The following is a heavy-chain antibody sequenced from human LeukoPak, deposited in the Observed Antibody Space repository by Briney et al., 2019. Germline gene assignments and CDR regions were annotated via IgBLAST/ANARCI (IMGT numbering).Heavy chain of an antibody. CDR1: GGTFSSYA. V-gene: IGHV1-69*04. D-gene: IGHD6-13*01. Sequence: SVRVSCKASGGTFSSYAISWVRQAPGQGLEWMGRIIPILGIANYAQKFQGRVTITADKSTSTAYMELRSLRSDDTAVYYCARLNRAAGTTFDYWGQGTLVTVSS. CDR2: IIPILGIA. CDR3: ARLNRAAGTTFDY. J-gene: IGHJ4*02.